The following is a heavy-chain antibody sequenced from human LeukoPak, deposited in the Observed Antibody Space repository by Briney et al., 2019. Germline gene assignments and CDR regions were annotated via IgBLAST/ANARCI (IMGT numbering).Heavy chain of an antibody. D-gene: IGHD5-12*01. J-gene: IGHJ4*02. CDR1: GGSISRGGYY. CDR3: ARAIKFGKELDY. Sequence: SQTLSLTCTVSGGSISRGGYYWSWIRQHPGKGLEWIGYIYHSGSAYYNPSLKSRVTISVDRSKNQFSLKLSSVTAADTAVYYCARAIKFGKELDYWGQGTLVTVSS. V-gene: IGHV4-30-2*01. CDR2: IYHSGSA.